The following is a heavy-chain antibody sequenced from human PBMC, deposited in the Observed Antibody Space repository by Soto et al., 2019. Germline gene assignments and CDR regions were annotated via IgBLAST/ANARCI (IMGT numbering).Heavy chain of an antibody. CDR2: INPNGGSI. J-gene: IGHJ5*02. Sequence: SVTGSCKAPGDTFTSYSMHGVRRAPGRVLEWRGVINPNGGSIRFAQKFQGRVTMTRDTSRSTVYMELRGLTSEDTAVYYCARSSGGVYGIIIEGTNCFAPWGQGTRVTVSA. V-gene: IGHV1-46*01. D-gene: IGHD3-16*01. CDR3: ARSSGGVYGIIIEGTNCFAP. CDR1: GDTFTSYS.